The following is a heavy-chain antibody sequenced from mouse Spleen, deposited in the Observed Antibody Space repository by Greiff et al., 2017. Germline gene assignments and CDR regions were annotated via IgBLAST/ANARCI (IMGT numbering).Heavy chain of an antibody. Sequence: EVKLMESGGGLVQPGGSMKLSCVASGFTFSNYWMNWVRQSPEKGLEWVAQIRLKSDNYATHYAESVKGRFTISRDDSKSSVYLQMNNLRAEDTGIYYCGHYYGYGDYAMDYWGQGTSVTVSS. D-gene: IGHD1-2*01. CDR3: GHYYGYGDYAMDY. J-gene: IGHJ4*01. CDR2: IRLKSDNYAT. CDR1: GFTFSNYW. V-gene: IGHV6-3*01.